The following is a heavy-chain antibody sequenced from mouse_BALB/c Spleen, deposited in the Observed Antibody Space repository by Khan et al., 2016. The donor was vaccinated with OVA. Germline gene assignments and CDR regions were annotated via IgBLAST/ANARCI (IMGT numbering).Heavy chain of an antibody. CDR3: ARAYCRYDGYYAMDY. V-gene: IGHV2-6-4*01. CDR2: IWGGGGT. D-gene: IGHD2-14*01. CDR1: GFSLSRYN. Sequence: QVQLKESGPGLVAPSQSLSITCTVSGFSLSRYNIHWVRQPPGKGLEWLGMIWGGGGTDYNSTLKSRLSIRKDNSKSQVLLKMNSLQTDDTAMYYSARAYCRYDGYYAMDYWGQGTSVTVSS. J-gene: IGHJ4*01.